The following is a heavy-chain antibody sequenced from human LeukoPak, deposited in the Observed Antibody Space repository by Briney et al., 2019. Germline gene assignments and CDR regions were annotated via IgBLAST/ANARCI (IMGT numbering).Heavy chain of an antibody. CDR1: GFTFSSYA. CDR3: AKDPLSGSYYAPFDY. Sequence: GGSLRLSCAASGFTFSSYAMSWVRQAPGKGQEWVSAISGSGGSTYYADSVKGRFTISRDNSKTTLYLQMNSLRAEDTAVYYCAKDPLSGSYYAPFDYWGQGTLVTVSS. D-gene: IGHD1-26*01. CDR2: ISGSGGST. J-gene: IGHJ4*02. V-gene: IGHV3-23*01.